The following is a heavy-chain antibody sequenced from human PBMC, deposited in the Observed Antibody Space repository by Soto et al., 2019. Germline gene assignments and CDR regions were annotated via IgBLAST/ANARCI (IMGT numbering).Heavy chain of an antibody. Sequence: QSGGSLRLSCAASGFTFTIFGMHWVRQAPGKGLEWVAVISSDGSSKFYADSVKGRFTISRDNAKNSLYLQMNSLRAEDAAVYYCASSPEAYYFDYWGQGALVTVSS. D-gene: IGHD2-21*01. V-gene: IGHV3-30*03. CDR1: GFTFTIFG. CDR3: ASSPEAYYFDY. CDR2: ISSDGSSK. J-gene: IGHJ4*02.